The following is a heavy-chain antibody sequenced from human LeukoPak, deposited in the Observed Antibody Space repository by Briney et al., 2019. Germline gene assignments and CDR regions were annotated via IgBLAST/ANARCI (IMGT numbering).Heavy chain of an antibody. D-gene: IGHD4-17*01. CDR3: AKDRYGDSYYFDY. V-gene: IGHV3-30*18. J-gene: IGHJ4*02. CDR1: GFTFSSYG. CDR2: ISYDGSNK. Sequence: HPGGSLRLSCAASGFTFSSYGMHWVRQAPGKGLEWVAVISYDGSNKYYADSVKGRFTISRDNSKNTLYLQMNSLRAEDTAVYYCAKDRYGDSYYFDYWGQGTLVTVSS.